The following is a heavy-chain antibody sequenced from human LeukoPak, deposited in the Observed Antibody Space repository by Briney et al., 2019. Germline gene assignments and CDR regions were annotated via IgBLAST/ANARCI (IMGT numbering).Heavy chain of an antibody. CDR2: IYYSGST. D-gene: IGHD2-2*01. Sequence: KTSETLSLTCTVSGGSISSYYWSWIRQPPGKGLEWIGYIYYSGSTNYNPSLKSRVTISIDTSKNQFSLKLISVTAADTAVYYCARVNCSSTSCFIDYWGQGTLVTVSS. V-gene: IGHV4-59*01. CDR1: GGSISSYY. J-gene: IGHJ4*02. CDR3: ARVNCSSTSCFIDY.